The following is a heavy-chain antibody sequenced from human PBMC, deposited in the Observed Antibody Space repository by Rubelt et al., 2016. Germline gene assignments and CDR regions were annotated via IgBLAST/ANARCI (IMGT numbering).Heavy chain of an antibody. CDR2: IYYSGCT. J-gene: IGHJ4*02. CDR1: GGSISGYY. CDR3: VRDRGTVAHYFDY. D-gene: IGHD4-23*01. Sequence: QLQLQESGPGLVKPSETLSLTCTVSGGSISGYYWSWIRQPPGKGLEWIGYIYYSGCTNYNPSLKSGVDRSVDTSKNQFSLRLSSVTAADTAVYYGVRDRGTVAHYFDYWGQGTLVTVSS. V-gene: IGHV4-59*12.